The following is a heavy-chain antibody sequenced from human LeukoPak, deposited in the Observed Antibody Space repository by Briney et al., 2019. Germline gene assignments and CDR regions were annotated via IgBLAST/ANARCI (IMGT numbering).Heavy chain of an antibody. Sequence: GGSLTLSCATSGFTFTTYWMNWVRQAPGKGLEWVANIKQDGSEKYYVDSVKGRFTISRDNARNSLYLQMNSLRADDTAVYYCARGGGYAWDYWGQGTLVTVSS. CDR1: GFTFTTYW. CDR3: ARGGGYAWDY. CDR2: IKQDGSEK. J-gene: IGHJ4*02. D-gene: IGHD5-12*01. V-gene: IGHV3-7*01.